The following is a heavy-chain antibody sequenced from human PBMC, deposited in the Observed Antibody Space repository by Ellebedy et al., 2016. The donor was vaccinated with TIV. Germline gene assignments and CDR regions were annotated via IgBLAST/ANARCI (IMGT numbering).Heavy chain of an antibody. J-gene: IGHJ4*02. D-gene: IGHD3-22*01. Sequence: PGGSLRLSCAASGFIVSSNYMSWVRQAPGKGLEWVSVSYSDGSTYYDDSVKGRFTISRDNSKNTLYLQLNSLIAEDTALYYCARDSPFYLDTSTYSYFDYWGQGTLVTVSS. CDR2: SYSDGST. CDR1: GFIVSSNY. CDR3: ARDSPFYLDTSTYSYFDY. V-gene: IGHV3-66*01.